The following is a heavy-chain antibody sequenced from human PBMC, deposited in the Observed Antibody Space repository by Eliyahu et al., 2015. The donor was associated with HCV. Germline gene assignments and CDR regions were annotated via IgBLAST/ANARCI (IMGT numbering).Heavy chain of an antibody. CDR1: GXXXXDYW. Sequence: DVQLVESGGGXVQPGGSLRXXCAASGXXXXDYWMHWVRQAPGKGLVWVSRIKSDGTTTTYADSVKGRFTISRDNAKNIVYLEMNSLRVEDTAVYYCARDLEGHYDPTWFDPWGQGTLVTVSS. CDR2: IKSDGTTT. V-gene: IGHV3-74*03. CDR3: ARDLEGHYDPTWFDP. D-gene: IGHD3-3*01. J-gene: IGHJ5*02.